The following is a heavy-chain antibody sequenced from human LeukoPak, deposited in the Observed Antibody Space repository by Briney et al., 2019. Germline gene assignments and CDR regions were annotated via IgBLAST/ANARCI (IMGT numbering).Heavy chain of an antibody. D-gene: IGHD3-10*01. V-gene: IGHV4-59*01. J-gene: IGHJ4*02. CDR1: SGSINSYY. CDR3: ATPSGSGRSDF. CDR2: IYYTGIT. Sequence: PQTLSLTCTVSSGSINSYYWSWMRHSPGKGLEWIGYIYYTGITKYNPSLKSRVSISMDTSRKQFSLKLTSVTAADTAVYYCATPSGSGRSDFWGQGTLVAVSS.